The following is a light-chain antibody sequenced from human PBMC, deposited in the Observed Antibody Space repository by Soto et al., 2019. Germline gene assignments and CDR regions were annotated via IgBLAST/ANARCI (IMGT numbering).Light chain of an antibody. J-gene: IGLJ1*01. CDR1: SSLVGTYNL. V-gene: IGLV2-23*02. CDR2: EVS. CDR3: RSYAGTNTYV. Sequence: QSALTQPASVSGSPGQSITISCTGTSSLVGTYNLVSWYQQYSGKAPKLMIYEVSKRPSGVSNRFSGSKSGNTASLTITGLQAEDEADYYCRSYAGTNTYVLGTGTKVTVL.